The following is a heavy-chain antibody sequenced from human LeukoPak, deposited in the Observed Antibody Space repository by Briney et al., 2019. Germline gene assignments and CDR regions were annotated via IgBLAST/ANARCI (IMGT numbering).Heavy chain of an antibody. CDR2: IIPIFGTA. J-gene: IGHJ6*02. V-gene: IGHV1-69*05. Sequence: SVKVSCKASGGTFSSYAISWVRQAPGQGLEWMGGIIPIFGTANYAQKFQGRVTMTRDTSTSTVYMELSSLRSEDTAVYYCARDLHVLVWFGELRTYYYFYGMDVWGQGTPVTVSS. CDR1: GGTFSSYA. CDR3: ARDLHVLVWFGELRTYYYFYGMDV. D-gene: IGHD3-10*01.